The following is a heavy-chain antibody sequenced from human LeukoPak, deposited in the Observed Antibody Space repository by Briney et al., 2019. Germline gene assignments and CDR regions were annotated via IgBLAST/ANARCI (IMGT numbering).Heavy chain of an antibody. CDR3: ARHPSWPDYGGTFDY. D-gene: IGHD4-17*01. CDR1: GGSISSYY. J-gene: IGHJ4*02. V-gene: IGHV4-59*08. CDR2: IYYSGSA. Sequence: SETLSLTCAVSGGSISSYYWSWIRQPPGKGLEWIGYIYYSGSANYNPSLTSRVAMSVDTSQNQFSLKLHSVTAADTAVYFCARHPSWPDYGGTFDYWGQGALVIVSS.